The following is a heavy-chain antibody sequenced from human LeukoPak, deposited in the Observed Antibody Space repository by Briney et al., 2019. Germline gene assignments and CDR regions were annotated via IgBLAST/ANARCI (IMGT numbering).Heavy chain of an antibody. CDR3: ARGPPSAVTGALDSKMDY. J-gene: IGHJ4*02. CDR1: GYTFIDYY. V-gene: IGHV1-2*02. CDR2: IIPNSGDT. Sequence: ASVKVPYKASGYTFIDYYMHWVRQAPGRGLEWMGWIIPNSGDTNYAQKLQGRVTMTTDTSTSTAYMEVRSLRSDDTAVYYCARGPPSAVTGALDSKMDYWGQGTLVTVSS. D-gene: IGHD6-19*01.